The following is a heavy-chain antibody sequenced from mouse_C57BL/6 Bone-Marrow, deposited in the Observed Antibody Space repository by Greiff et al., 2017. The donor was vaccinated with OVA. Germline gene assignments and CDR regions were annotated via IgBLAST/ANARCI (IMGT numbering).Heavy chain of an antibody. CDR1: GFNIKDYY. CDR3: ARERAAQATWFAY. Sequence: EVQRVESGAELVKPGASVKLSCTASGFNIKDYYMHWVKQRTEQGLEWIGRIDPEDGETKYAPKFQGKATITADTSSNTAYLQLSSLTSEDTAVYYCARERAAQATWFAYWGQGTLVTVSA. CDR2: IDPEDGET. V-gene: IGHV14-2*01. D-gene: IGHD3-2*02. J-gene: IGHJ3*01.